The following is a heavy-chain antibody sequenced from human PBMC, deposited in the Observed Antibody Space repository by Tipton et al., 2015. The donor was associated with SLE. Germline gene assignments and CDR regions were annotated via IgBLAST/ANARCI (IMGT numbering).Heavy chain of an antibody. CDR1: GGSISSGGYY. V-gene: IGHV4-31*03. Sequence: TLSLTCTVSGGSISSGGYYWSWIRQHPGKGLEWIGYIYYSGGTYYNPSLKSRVTISVDTSKNQFSLRLSSVTAADTAVYYCAKSMVRGVKWAFDIWGQGTMVTVSS. CDR2: IYYSGGT. D-gene: IGHD3-10*01. CDR3: AKSMVRGVKWAFDI. J-gene: IGHJ3*02.